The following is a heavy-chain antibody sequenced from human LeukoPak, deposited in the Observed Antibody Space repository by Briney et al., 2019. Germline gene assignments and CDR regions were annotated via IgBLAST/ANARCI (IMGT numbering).Heavy chain of an antibody. CDR1: GFTFNNFG. CDR2: ISFDGSDK. Sequence: SGRSLRLSCAASGFTFNNFGVHWVRQAPGKGLEWVAFISFDGSDKNYADSAKGRFTISRDNSKNALYLQMNSLRTEDTAMYYCAKAGSSWYWFDYWGQGTLVTVSS. CDR3: AKAGSSWYWFDY. J-gene: IGHJ4*02. D-gene: IGHD6-13*01. V-gene: IGHV3-30*18.